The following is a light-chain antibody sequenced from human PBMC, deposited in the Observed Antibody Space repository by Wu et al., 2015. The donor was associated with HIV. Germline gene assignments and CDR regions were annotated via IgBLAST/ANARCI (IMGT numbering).Light chain of an antibody. Sequence: EIVLTQSPGTLSLSPGERATLSCRASQSVTNAFLAWYQQKPGQAPRLLIYGTFSRASGTPDRFRGSGSGTDFTLTISRLEPEDFAAYYCQQRSNWLTFGGGTKVEIK. CDR3: QQRSNWLT. J-gene: IGKJ4*01. CDR2: GTF. CDR1: QSVTNAF. V-gene: IGKV3D-20*02.